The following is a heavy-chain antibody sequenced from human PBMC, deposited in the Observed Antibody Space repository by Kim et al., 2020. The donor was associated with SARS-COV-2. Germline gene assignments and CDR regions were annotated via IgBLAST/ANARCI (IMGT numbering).Heavy chain of an antibody. J-gene: IGHJ4*02. CDR3: ASLGGSGSPSVDY. Sequence: YAQTFQGRVTMTRDTPTSTVYMELSSLRSEDTAVYYCASLGGSGSPSVDYWGQGTLVTVSS. V-gene: IGHV1-46*01. D-gene: IGHD3-10*01.